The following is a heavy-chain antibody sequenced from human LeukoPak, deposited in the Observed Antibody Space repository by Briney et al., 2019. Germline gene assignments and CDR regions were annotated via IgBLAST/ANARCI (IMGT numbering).Heavy chain of an antibody. D-gene: IGHD3-10*01. J-gene: IGHJ4*02. V-gene: IGHV1-69*13. Sequence: ASVKVSCQASGDTFSNYAINWVRQAPGQGLEWVGGILPIIGSTKNAQQLQDRVTITADESTNTVYTELTSLRSEDTAIYFCARAHFSAYYGSEWGQGTLVTVSS. CDR1: GDTFSNYA. CDR2: ILPIIGST. CDR3: ARAHFSAYYGSE.